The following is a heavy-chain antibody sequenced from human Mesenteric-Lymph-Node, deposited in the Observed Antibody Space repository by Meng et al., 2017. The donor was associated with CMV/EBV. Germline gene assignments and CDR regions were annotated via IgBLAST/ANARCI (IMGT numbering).Heavy chain of an antibody. CDR1: GFTFGDHA. J-gene: IGHJ4*02. CDR2: IGSSGAII. D-gene: IGHD4-23*01. Sequence: GESLKISCTASGFTFGDHAMTWVRQAPGKGLEWVAYIGSSGAIIYYADSVKGRFTISRDNTKNSLYLQMNSLRAEDTAVYYCASLVYGGNFGGDYWGQGTLVTVSS. CDR3: ASLVYGGNFGGDY. V-gene: IGHV3-48*03.